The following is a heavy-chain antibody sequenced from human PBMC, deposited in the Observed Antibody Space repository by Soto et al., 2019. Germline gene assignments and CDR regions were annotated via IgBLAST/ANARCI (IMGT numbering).Heavy chain of an antibody. J-gene: IGHJ3*02. D-gene: IGHD6-13*01. V-gene: IGHV3-33*01. Sequence: GGSLRLSCAASGFNFSSYGMHWVRQAPGKGLEWVAVIWYDGSNKYYADSVKGRFTISRDNSKNTLYLQMNSLRAEDTAVYYCATGQQLSDAFDIWGQGTMVTVSS. CDR3: ATGQQLSDAFDI. CDR1: GFNFSSYG. CDR2: IWYDGSNK.